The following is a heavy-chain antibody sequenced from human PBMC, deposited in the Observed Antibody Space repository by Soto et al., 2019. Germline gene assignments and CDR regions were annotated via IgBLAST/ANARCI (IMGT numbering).Heavy chain of an antibody. CDR3: ARRDTAMVPDY. Sequence: SETLSLTCTVSGGSISSGGYYWSWIRQHPGKGLEWIGYIYYSGSTYYNPSLKSRVTISVDTSKNQFSLKLSSVTAADTAVYYCARRDTAMVPDYWGQGTLVTVSS. CDR1: GGSISSGGYY. J-gene: IGHJ4*02. V-gene: IGHV4-31*03. CDR2: IYYSGST. D-gene: IGHD5-18*01.